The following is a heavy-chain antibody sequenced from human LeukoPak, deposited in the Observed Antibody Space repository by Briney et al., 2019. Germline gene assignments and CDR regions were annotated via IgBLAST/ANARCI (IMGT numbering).Heavy chain of an antibody. CDR1: GFTVSNNY. D-gene: IGHD5-12*01. Sequence: TGGSLRLSCAASGFTVSNNYMTWVRQAPGKGLEWVSVIYLAGSAYYAESVKDRFTISRDDSKNTVYLQMDMLSADDTAVYYCAGSLGYSSVSYYYGMDVWGQGTTVIVSS. CDR3: AGSLGYSSVSYYYGMDV. J-gene: IGHJ6*02. V-gene: IGHV3-66*01. CDR2: IYLAGSA.